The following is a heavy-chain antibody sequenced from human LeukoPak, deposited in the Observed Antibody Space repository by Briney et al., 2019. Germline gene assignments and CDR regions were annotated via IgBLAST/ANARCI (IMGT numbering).Heavy chain of an antibody. V-gene: IGHV3-48*04. CDR1: GFTFSRFS. J-gene: IGHJ6*02. D-gene: IGHD3-10*01. CDR2: VSSSSGTI. Sequence: GGSLRLSCAASGFTFSRFSMNWVRQAPGKGLEWVSYVSSSSGTIYYADSVKGRFTISRDNAKNSLYLQMNSLRAEDTAVYYCARDPTKLLWFGEAYYYYGMDVWGQGTTVTVSS. CDR3: ARDPTKLLWFGEAYYYYGMDV.